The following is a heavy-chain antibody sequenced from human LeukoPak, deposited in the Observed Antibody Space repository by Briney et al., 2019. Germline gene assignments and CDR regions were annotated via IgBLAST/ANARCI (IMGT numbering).Heavy chain of an antibody. Sequence: PGGSLRLSCAASGFTVSSNYMSWVRQAPGKGLEWVSVIYSGGSTYYADSVKGRFTISRDNSKNTLYLQMNSLRAEDTAVYYCAKDLIRIVATRYDYWGRGTLVTVSS. D-gene: IGHD5-12*01. CDR1: GFTVSSNY. CDR2: IYSGGST. CDR3: AKDLIRIVATRYDY. J-gene: IGHJ4*02. V-gene: IGHV3-53*01.